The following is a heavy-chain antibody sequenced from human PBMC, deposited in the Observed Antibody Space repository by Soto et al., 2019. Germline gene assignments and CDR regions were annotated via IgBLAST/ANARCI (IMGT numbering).Heavy chain of an antibody. CDR1: GGSISSSSYY. CDR2: IYYSGST. J-gene: IGHJ3*02. V-gene: IGHV4-39*01. CDR3: ARRQHYGDAFDI. Sequence: QLQLQESGPGLVKPSETLSLTCTVSGGSISSSSYYWGWIRQPPGKGLEWIGSIYYSGSTYYNPSLKSRVTISVDTSKNQFSLKLSSVTAADTAVYYCARRQHYGDAFDIWGQGTMVTVSS. D-gene: IGHD3-10*01.